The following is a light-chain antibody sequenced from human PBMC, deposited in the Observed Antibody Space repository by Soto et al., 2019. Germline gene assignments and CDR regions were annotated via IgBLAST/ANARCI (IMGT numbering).Light chain of an antibody. CDR2: AVS. CDR3: SSFTSSSTLV. Sequence: QSALTQPASVSGSPGQSIAISCTGTSSDIGDYNYVSWYQQHPGKAPKLMIYAVSNRPSGVSNRFSGSKSGNTASLTISGLQADDEADYYCSSFTSSSTLVFGGGTKLTVL. J-gene: IGLJ3*02. CDR1: SSDIGDYNY. V-gene: IGLV2-14*01.